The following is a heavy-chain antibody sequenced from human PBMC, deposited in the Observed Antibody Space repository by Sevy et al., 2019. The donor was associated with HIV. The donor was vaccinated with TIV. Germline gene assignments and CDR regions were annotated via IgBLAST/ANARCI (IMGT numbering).Heavy chain of an antibody. Sequence: GGSLRLSCAASGFTFSNYWMTWVRQAPGKGLERVANIKPDGSQKYYVDSLKGRFTISRDNAKNSLYLQMGSLTDEDTAVYYCARDRRVEYGGSDYWCQGALVTVSS. V-gene: IGHV3-7*03. D-gene: IGHD3-10*01. CDR2: IKPDGSQK. CDR1: GFTFSNYW. CDR3: ARDRRVEYGGSDY. J-gene: IGHJ4*02.